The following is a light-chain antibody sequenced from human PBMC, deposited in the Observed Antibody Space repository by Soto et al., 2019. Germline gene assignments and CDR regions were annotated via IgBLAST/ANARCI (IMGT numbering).Light chain of an antibody. CDR1: HSVLYSSNTKNY. J-gene: IGKJ4*01. Sequence: DIVMTQSPDSLAVSLGERATINCKSSHSVLYSSNTKNYLAWYQQKPGQPPKLLIYWASTRESGVPARFSGSGSGTDSTVTIATLQPEDVAVYYCQQYYGTPTFGGGTKVQIK. CDR3: QQYYGTPT. CDR2: WAS. V-gene: IGKV4-1*01.